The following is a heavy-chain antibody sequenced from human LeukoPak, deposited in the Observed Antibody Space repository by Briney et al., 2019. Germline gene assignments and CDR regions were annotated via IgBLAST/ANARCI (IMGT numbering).Heavy chain of an antibody. D-gene: IGHD2/OR15-2a*01. J-gene: IGHJ4*02. V-gene: IGHV3-23*01. CDR1: GFTFSSYA. CDR2: IRASGGRT. Sequence: GGSLRLSCAASGFTFSSYAMTWVRQAPGKGLEWVSAIRASGGRTFYADSVKGRFTISRDDSKSTLYLQMNSLRAEDTAIYYCAKDYGGIWADYFDNWGQETLVTVSS. CDR3: AKDYGGIWADYFDN.